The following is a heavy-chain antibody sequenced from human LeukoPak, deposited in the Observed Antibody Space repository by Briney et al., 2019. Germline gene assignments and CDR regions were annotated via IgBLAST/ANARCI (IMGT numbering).Heavy chain of an antibody. D-gene: IGHD1-1*01. V-gene: IGHV3-74*01. Sequence: GGSLRLSCAASGITFSNYWMHWVRQAPGKGLVWVSRINTDGSSTNYADSVKGRYTISRDNAKNTLYLQMNSLRAEDTAVYYCAGWNAFDIWGQGTMVTVSS. CDR1: GITFSNYW. CDR2: INTDGSST. CDR3: AGWNAFDI. J-gene: IGHJ3*02.